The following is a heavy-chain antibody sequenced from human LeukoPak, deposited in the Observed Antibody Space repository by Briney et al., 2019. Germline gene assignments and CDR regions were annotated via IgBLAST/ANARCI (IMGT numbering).Heavy chain of an antibody. D-gene: IGHD5-24*01. CDR3: ARDYKYAFDN. Sequence: GGSLRLSWAASGFTFSDYSMNWVRQAPGKGLEWISYIGIDSGNTNYADSVKGRFTISGDKAKNSLYLQMNSLRVEDTAVYYCARDYKYAFDNWGQGTLVTASS. V-gene: IGHV3-48*01. CDR1: GFTFSDYS. J-gene: IGHJ4*02. CDR2: IGIDSGNT.